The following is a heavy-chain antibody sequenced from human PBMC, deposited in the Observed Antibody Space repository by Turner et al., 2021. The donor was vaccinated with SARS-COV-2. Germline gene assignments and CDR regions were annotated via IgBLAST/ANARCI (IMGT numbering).Heavy chain of an antibody. J-gene: IGHJ4*02. CDR1: GYTLIELS. CDR2: FDPEDGET. D-gene: IGHD2-21*02. V-gene: IGHV1-24*01. CDR3: ATGYAYCGGDCSIDY. Sequence: VQLVQSGAEVKKPGATVKVSCKVTGYTLIELSMHWVRQAPGIGLEWMGGFDPEDGETIYAQKFQGRVTMTEDTSTDTAYMELSSLRSEDTAVYYCATGYAYCGGDCSIDYWGQGTLVTVSS.